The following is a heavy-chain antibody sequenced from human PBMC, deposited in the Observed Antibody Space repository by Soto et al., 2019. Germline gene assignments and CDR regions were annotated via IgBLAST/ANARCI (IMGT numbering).Heavy chain of an antibody. CDR2: ISSSSSSI. V-gene: IGHV3-48*01. D-gene: IGHD5-18*01. J-gene: IGHJ4*02. Sequence: EVQLVESGGGLVQPGGSLRLSCAASGFTFSRDSMNWVRQAPGKGLEWVSFISSSSSSIYYADSVKGRFTISRDNAKNSLYLQMNSLSAEDTAVYYCARGGRGYSYGHDYWGEGTLVTVSS. CDR3: ARGGRGYSYGHDY. CDR1: GFTFSRDS.